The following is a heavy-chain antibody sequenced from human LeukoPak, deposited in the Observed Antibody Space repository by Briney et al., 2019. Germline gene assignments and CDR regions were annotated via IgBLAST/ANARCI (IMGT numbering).Heavy chain of an antibody. Sequence: SETLSLTCAVYGGSFSGYYWSWIRQPPGKGLEWIGEINHSGSTNYNPSLKSRVTISVDTSKNQFSLKLSSVTAADTAVYYCARELFYYYYLDVWGKGTTVTISS. CDR1: GGSFSGYY. J-gene: IGHJ6*03. V-gene: IGHV4-34*01. CDR3: ARELFYYYYLDV. CDR2: INHSGST.